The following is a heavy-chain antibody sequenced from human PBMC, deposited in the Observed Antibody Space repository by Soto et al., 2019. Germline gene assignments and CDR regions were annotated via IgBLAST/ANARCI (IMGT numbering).Heavy chain of an antibody. Sequence: SETLSLTCTVSGGSISSYYWSWIRQPPGKGLEWIGYIYYSGSTNYNPSLKSRVTISVDTSKNQSSLKLSSVTAADTAVYYCARAGRGLVLDYWGQGTLVTVSS. V-gene: IGHV4-59*01. CDR1: GGSISSYY. CDR3: ARAGRGLVLDY. CDR2: IYYSGST. D-gene: IGHD6-19*01. J-gene: IGHJ4*02.